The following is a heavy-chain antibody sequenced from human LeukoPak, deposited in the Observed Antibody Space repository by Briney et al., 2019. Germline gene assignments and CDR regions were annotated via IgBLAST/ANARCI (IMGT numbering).Heavy chain of an antibody. CDR2: INPNSGGT. V-gene: IGHV1-2*06. Sequence: VASVKVSCKASGYTFTGYYMHWVRQAPGQGVEWMGRINPNSGGTNYAQKFQGRVTMTRETPISTAYMGRSRLRSDDTAVYYCARDQAAAGKGDYWGQGTLVTVSS. D-gene: IGHD6-13*01. J-gene: IGHJ4*02. CDR3: ARDQAAAGKGDY. CDR1: GYTFTGYY.